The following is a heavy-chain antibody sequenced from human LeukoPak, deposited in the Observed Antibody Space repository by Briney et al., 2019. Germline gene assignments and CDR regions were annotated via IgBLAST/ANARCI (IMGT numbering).Heavy chain of an antibody. CDR2: ISWNTGGI. CDR3: AKDEFVASAFTGAFDI. Sequence: QPGRSLRPSCAASGFTFDNYAMHWVRQAPGKGLEWVSGISWNTGGIGYEDSMKGRFTLSRDNAKNSLYLQMNSLRAEDMALYYCAKDEFVASAFTGAFDIWGQGTMVTVSS. D-gene: IGHD2-8*02. V-gene: IGHV3-9*03. CDR1: GFTFDNYA. J-gene: IGHJ3*02.